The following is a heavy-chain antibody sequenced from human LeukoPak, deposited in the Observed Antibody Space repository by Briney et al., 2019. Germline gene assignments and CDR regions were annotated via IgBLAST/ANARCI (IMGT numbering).Heavy chain of an antibody. CDR2: INTDGRIT. CDR3: TRDGGSFCDFDY. V-gene: IGHV3-64*02. J-gene: IGHJ4*02. D-gene: IGHD1-26*01. CDR1: GFSFRYFA. Sequence: GGSLRLSCVGSGFSFRYFAIHWVRQAPGKGLEYVSVINTDGRITYYADSVKGRFTISRDNSKNTVYLQMGSLRGDDMAVYYCTRDGGSFCDFDYWGQGALVTVSS.